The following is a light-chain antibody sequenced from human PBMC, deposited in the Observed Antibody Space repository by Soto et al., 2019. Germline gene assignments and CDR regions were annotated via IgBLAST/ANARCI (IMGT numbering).Light chain of an antibody. CDR1: SSNIGAGYD. Sequence: QSVLTQPPSVSGAPGQRVTISCTGSSSNIGAGYDVHWYQQLPGTAPKLLIYGNSNRPSGVPDRFSGSKSGTSASLAITGLQAEDEVDYYCQSYDSSLSGYVFGTGTKGTVL. CDR2: GNS. V-gene: IGLV1-40*01. CDR3: QSYDSSLSGYV. J-gene: IGLJ1*01.